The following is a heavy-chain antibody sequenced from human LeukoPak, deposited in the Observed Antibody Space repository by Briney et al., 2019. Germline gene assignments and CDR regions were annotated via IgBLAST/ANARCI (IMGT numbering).Heavy chain of an antibody. D-gene: IGHD3-10*01. J-gene: IGHJ4*02. V-gene: IGHV4-59*01. CDR2: IYYSGST. Sequence: SETLSLTCTVSGGSISNYYWSWIRQPPGKGLEWIGYIYYSGSTNYNPSLKSRVTISVDTSKNQFSLKLTSVTAADTAVYYCARVPYGSGYYFDYWGQGTLVTVSS. CDR3: ARVPYGSGYYFDY. CDR1: GGSISNYY.